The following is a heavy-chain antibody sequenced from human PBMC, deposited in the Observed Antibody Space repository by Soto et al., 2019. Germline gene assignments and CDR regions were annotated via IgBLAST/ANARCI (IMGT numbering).Heavy chain of an antibody. Sequence: GGSLRLSCAASGFTFSSYAMHWVRQAPGKGLEWVAVISYDGSNKYYADSVKGRFTISRDNSKNTLYLQMNSLRAEDTAVYYCARGLDLELHYWGQGTLVTVSS. V-gene: IGHV3-30-3*01. J-gene: IGHJ4*02. CDR1: GFTFSSYA. CDR2: ISYDGSNK. CDR3: ARGLDLELHY. D-gene: IGHD1-7*01.